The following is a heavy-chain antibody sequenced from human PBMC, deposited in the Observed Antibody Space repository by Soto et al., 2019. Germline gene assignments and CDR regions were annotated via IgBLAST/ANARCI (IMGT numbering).Heavy chain of an antibody. V-gene: IGHV3-33*01. Sequence: GGSLRLSCAASGFTFSSYGMHWVRQAPGKGLEWVAVIWYDGSNKYYADSVKGRFTISRDNSKNTLYLRMNSLRAEDTAVYYCSTGGVAATLWAFDIWGQGTMVTVSS. D-gene: IGHD2-15*01. CDR2: IWYDGSNK. CDR1: GFTFSSYG. J-gene: IGHJ3*02. CDR3: STGGVAATLWAFDI.